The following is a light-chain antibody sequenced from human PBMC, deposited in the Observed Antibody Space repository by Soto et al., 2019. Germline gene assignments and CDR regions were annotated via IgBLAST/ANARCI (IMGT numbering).Light chain of an antibody. V-gene: IGKV3-15*01. CDR1: QSISSQ. J-gene: IGKJ1*01. Sequence: IVLTQSPATLSLSPGERATLSCRASQSISSQLAWYQQKPGQAPRLLIYGASTRATGVPARFSGGGSGTEFTLTISSLQSEDFAVYYCQQYNNWPRTFGHGTKVDIK. CDR2: GAS. CDR3: QQYNNWPRT.